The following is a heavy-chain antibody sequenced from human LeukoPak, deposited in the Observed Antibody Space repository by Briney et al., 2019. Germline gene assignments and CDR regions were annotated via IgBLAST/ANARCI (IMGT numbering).Heavy chain of an antibody. J-gene: IGHJ4*02. CDR1: GYSISSGYY. Sequence: PSETLSLTCAVSGYSISSGYYWGWIRQPPGKGLEGIGTIYHSGDTYYNPPLKRRLPISVDTPKNQFSLRPTPAAAPNNAVYYSGRDRGRATYSSSSDYWGQGTLVTVSS. CDR3: GRDRGRATYSSSSDY. CDR2: IYHSGDT. V-gene: IGHV4-38-2*02. D-gene: IGHD6-6*01.